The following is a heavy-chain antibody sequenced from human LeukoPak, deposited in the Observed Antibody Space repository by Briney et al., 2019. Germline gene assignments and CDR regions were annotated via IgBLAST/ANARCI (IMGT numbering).Heavy chain of an antibody. Sequence: PSETLSLTCTVSGGSISSYYWSWIRQPPGKGLEWIGYIYYSGSTNYNPSLKSRVTISVDTSKNQFSLKLSSVTAADTAVYYCARDPWGRRAFDIWGQGTMVTVSS. D-gene: IGHD3-16*01. V-gene: IGHV4-59*01. CDR2: IYYSGST. J-gene: IGHJ3*02. CDR1: GGSISSYY. CDR3: ARDPWGRRAFDI.